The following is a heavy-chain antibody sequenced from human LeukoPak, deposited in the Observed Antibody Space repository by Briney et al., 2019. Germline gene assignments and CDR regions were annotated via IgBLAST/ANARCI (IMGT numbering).Heavy chain of an antibody. V-gene: IGHV4-59*01. Sequence: PSETLSLTCTVSGGSISSYYWSWIRQPPGKGLEWIGYIYYSGSTNYNPSLKSRVTISVDTSKNQFSLKLSSVTAADTAVYYCARDPSSGYYFDYWGQGTLVTVSS. J-gene: IGHJ4*02. CDR2: IYYSGST. D-gene: IGHD3-22*01. CDR3: ARDPSSGYYFDY. CDR1: GGSISSYY.